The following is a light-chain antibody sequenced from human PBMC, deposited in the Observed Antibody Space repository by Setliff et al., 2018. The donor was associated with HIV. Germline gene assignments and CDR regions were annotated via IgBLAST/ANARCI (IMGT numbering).Light chain of an antibody. J-gene: IGLJ1*01. CDR3: CSYAGSYTYV. CDR2: DVT. CDR1: NTNVGKYDF. V-gene: IGLV2-11*02. Sequence: QSALTQPASVSGSPGQSITTACTGNNTNVGKYDFVSWYRQYPGKAPELTIYDVTKRPSGVPDRFSGSKSGDTASLTISGLRSEDEADYYCCSYAGSYTYVFGTGTKVTVL.